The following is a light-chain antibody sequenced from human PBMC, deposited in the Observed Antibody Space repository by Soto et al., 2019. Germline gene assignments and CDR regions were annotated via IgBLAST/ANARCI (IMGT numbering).Light chain of an antibody. Sequence: EIVMTQSPANLSVSPGERATLSCRASQSVSSNLAWYQQKPGQGPRLLIYGASTRATSIPARFSGSGSGTEFTLTISSLQSEDFAVSYCQQYNKWPPYTFGQGTKLEIK. CDR2: GAS. J-gene: IGKJ2*01. CDR1: QSVSSN. CDR3: QQYNKWPPYT. V-gene: IGKV3-15*01.